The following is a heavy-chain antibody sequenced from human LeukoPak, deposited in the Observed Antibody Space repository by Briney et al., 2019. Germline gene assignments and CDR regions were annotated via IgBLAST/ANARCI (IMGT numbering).Heavy chain of an antibody. D-gene: IGHD3-10*01. V-gene: IGHV4-4*07. CDR3: ARHFGHSDWFDP. CDR1: GGSISGYF. J-gene: IGHJ5*02. Sequence: SETLSLTCTVSGGSISGYFWSWIRQPAGKGLEWIGRVYASGSTNYNPSPRSRVTMSVDTSENQFSLSLTSVTAADTAVYFCARHFGHSDWFDPGAREPWSPSP. CDR2: VYASGST.